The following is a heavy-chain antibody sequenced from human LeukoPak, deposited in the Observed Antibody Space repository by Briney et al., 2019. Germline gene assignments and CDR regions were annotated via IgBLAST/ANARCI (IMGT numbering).Heavy chain of an antibody. CDR1: GGSISSSSYY. V-gene: IGHV4-39*01. CDR3: ARHTRPYYDFWSGSGPVDY. Sequence: SETLSLTCTVSGGSISSSSYYWGWIRQPPGKGLEWIGSIYYSGSTYYNPSLKSRVAISVDTSKNQFSLKLSSVTAADTAVYYCARHTRPYYDFWSGSGPVDYWGQGTLVTVSS. J-gene: IGHJ4*02. CDR2: IYYSGST. D-gene: IGHD3-3*01.